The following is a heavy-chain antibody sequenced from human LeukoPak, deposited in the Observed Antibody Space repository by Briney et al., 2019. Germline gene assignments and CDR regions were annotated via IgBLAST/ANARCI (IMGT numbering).Heavy chain of an antibody. V-gene: IGHV4-39*01. J-gene: IGHJ6*03. Sequence: SETLSLTCTVSGGSIRDNNYYRGWIRQPPGKGLEWIGGIFHSGRTFYNPSLRSRVSMSVDTSKKQIALTVSSVTAADTAVYYCARLLSYDILTDNYYKYYMDVWGKGATVTVSS. CDR2: IFHSGRT. D-gene: IGHD3-9*01. CDR3: ARLLSYDILTDNYYKYYMDV. CDR1: GGSIRDNNYY.